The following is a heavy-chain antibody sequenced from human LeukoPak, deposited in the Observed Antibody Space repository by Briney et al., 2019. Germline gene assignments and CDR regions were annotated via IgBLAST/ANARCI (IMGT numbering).Heavy chain of an antibody. CDR3: ARSERFGHFDY. V-gene: IGHV4-61*05. CDR2: IYYSGST. J-gene: IGHJ4*02. Sequence: ASETLSLTCTVSGGSISSSSYYWGWIRQPPGKGLEWIGYIYYSGSTNYNPSLKSRVTISVDTSKNQFSLKLSSVTAADTAVYYCARSERFGHFDYWGQGTLVTVSS. CDR1: GGSISSSSYY. D-gene: IGHD3-10*01.